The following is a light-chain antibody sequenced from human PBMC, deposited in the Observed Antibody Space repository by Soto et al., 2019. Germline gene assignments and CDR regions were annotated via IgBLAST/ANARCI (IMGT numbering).Light chain of an antibody. CDR1: SSDVGGYNS. CDR3: SSYTTSSTLRYV. Sequence: QSALTQPASVSGSPGQSITISCTGTSSDVGGYNSVSWYQQHPGKAPKLMIYEVSNRPSGVSNRFSVSKSGNTASLTISGLKAEDEADYYGSSYTTSSTLRYVFGTGTKVTVL. CDR2: EVS. V-gene: IGLV2-14*01. J-gene: IGLJ1*01.